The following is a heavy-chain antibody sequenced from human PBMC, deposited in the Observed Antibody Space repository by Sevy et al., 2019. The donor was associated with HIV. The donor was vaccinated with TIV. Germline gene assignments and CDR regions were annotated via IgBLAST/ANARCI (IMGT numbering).Heavy chain of an antibody. CDR3: ARDRREYVWGSYRYTLSAFDAFDI. V-gene: IGHV6-1*01. J-gene: IGHJ3*02. CDR1: GDSVSSNSAA. CDR2: TYYRSKWYN. D-gene: IGHD3-16*02. Sequence: SQTLSLTCAISGDSVSSNSAAWNWIRQSPSRGLEWLGRTYYRSKWYNDYAVSVKSRITINPDTFKNQLSLQLISVTPGDTAVYDCARDRREYVWGSYRYTLSAFDAFDIWGQGTMVTVSS.